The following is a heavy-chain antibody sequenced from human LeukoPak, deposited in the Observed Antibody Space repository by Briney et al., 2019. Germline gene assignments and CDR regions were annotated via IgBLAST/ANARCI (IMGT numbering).Heavy chain of an antibody. Sequence: GASVKVSCKASGYTFTNYYMHWVRQAPGQGLEWMGWISAYNGNTNYAQKLQGRVTMTTDTSTSTAYMELRSLRSDDTAVYYCARDEKDAFDIWGQGTMVTVSS. V-gene: IGHV1-18*04. CDR3: ARDEKDAFDI. CDR1: GYTFTNYY. J-gene: IGHJ3*02. CDR2: ISAYNGNT.